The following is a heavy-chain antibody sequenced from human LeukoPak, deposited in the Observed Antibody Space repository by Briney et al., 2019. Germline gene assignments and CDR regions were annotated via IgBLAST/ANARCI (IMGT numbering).Heavy chain of an antibody. J-gene: IGHJ3*02. CDR2: IYHSGST. D-gene: IGHD3-10*01. CDR3: ARDRGGAFDI. CDR1: GGSISSGGYS. Sequence: KSSETLSLTCAVSGGSISSGGYSWSWIRQPPGKGLEWIGYIYHSGSTYYNPSLKSRVTISVDRSKNQFPLKLSSVTAADTAVYYCARDRGGAFDIWGQGTMVTVSS. V-gene: IGHV4-30-2*01.